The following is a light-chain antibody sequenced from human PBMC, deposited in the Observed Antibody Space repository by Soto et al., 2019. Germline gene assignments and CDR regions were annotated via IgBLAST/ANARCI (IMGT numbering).Light chain of an antibody. CDR3: QQRSSWPLT. J-gene: IGKJ4*01. CDR2: DAS. CDR1: QSVSAY. V-gene: IGKV3-11*01. Sequence: EIVLTQSPATLSLSPGERATLSCRASQSVSAYLAWYQQKPGQAPRLLIYDASSRATGIPARFSGSRSGTDFTLTISSLEPEDFAVYYCQQRSSWPLTFGGGTKVEIK.